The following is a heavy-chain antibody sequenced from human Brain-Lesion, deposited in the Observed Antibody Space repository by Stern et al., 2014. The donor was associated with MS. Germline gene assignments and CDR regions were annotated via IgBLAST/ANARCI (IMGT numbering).Heavy chain of an antibody. D-gene: IGHD2-15*01. CDR1: GGSVSSTSYA. CDR3: AGEEDIRYCSGGSCTGNWFDP. Sequence: QVQLQESGPGLVKPSETLSLTCTVAGGSVSSTSYAWAWIRQPPGKGLEWIGTIYYSGDTSYSPSLNSRLTISLATPKMQFSLQLRSVTAADTAVYYCAGEEDIRYCSGGSCTGNWFDPWGQGTLVTVSS. V-gene: IGHV4-39*01. CDR2: IYYSGDT. J-gene: IGHJ5*02.